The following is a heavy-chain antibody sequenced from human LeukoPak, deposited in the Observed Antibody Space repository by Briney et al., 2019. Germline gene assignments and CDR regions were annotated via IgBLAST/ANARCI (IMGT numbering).Heavy chain of an antibody. CDR2: ISYDGSNK. D-gene: IGHD4-11*01. Sequence: GGSLRLSCAASGFSFRSDGMHWVRQTPGKGLEWVAVISYDGSNKYYADSVKGRLTISRENSKNTLYLQMNSLRPEETAVYYCAKDKLQLLILDYFDYWGQGTLVTVSS. V-gene: IGHV3-30*18. CDR3: AKDKLQLLILDYFDY. CDR1: GFSFRSDG. J-gene: IGHJ4*02.